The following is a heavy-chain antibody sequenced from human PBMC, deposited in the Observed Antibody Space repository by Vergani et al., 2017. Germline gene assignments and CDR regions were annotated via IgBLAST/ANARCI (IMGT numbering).Heavy chain of an antibody. CDR3: ADLYCDDGFSPF. J-gene: IGHJ4*02. CDR1: GFTFSNSA. V-gene: IGHV3-23*01. CDR2: ISGPGLST. D-gene: IGHD2-21*01. Sequence: EVHLLESGGGLVQSGGSLRLSCAASGFTFSNSAVSWVRQAPGRGLAWVSSISGPGLSTYYADSVKGRFSISRDNSKNTVFLQMHSLRAEDTAIYYCADLYCDDGFSPFWGQGTLVTVSS.